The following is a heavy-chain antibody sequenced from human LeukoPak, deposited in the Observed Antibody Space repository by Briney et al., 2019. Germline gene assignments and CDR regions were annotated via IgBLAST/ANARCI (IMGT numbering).Heavy chain of an antibody. J-gene: IGHJ4*02. CDR2: IIPIFGTA. CDR3: ARGIVGATGEPYFDY. V-gene: IGHV1-69*05. Sequence: GASVKVSCKASGGTFSSYAISWVRQAPGQGLEWMGGIIPIFGTANYAQKFQGRVTITTDESTSTAYMELSSLRSEDTAVYYCARGIVGATGEPYFDYWGQGTLVTVSS. D-gene: IGHD1-26*01. CDR1: GGTFSSYA.